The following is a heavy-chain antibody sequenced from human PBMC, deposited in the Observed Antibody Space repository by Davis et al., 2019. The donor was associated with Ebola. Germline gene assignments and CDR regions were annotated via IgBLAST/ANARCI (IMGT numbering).Heavy chain of an antibody. CDR3: ARLVGSGWSNWFDP. CDR2: INAGNGNT. CDR1: GYTFTSYA. D-gene: IGHD6-19*01. Sequence: ASVKVSCKASGYTFTSYAMHWVRQAPGQRLEWMGWINAGNGNTKYSQKFRGRVTITRDTSASTAYMELSSLRSEDTAVYYCARLVGSGWSNWFDPWGQGTLVTVSS. V-gene: IGHV1-3*01. J-gene: IGHJ5*02.